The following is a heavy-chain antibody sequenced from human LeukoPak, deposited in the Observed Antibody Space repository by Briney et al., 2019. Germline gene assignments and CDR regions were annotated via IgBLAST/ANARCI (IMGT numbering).Heavy chain of an antibody. Sequence: SETLSLTCTVSGGSISSGSYYWSWIRQPAGKGLEWIGYIYYSGSTYYNPSLKSRVTISVDTSKNQFSLKLSSVTAADTAVYYCARGSTVTRAFDYWGQGTLVTVSS. D-gene: IGHD4-17*01. CDR1: GGSISSGSYY. J-gene: IGHJ4*02. CDR2: IYYSGST. CDR3: ARGSTVTRAFDY. V-gene: IGHV4-31*03.